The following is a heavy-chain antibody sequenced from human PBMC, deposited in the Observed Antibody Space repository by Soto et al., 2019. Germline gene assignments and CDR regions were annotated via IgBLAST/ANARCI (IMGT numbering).Heavy chain of an antibody. J-gene: IGHJ3*02. V-gene: IGHV1-69*12. D-gene: IGHD4-17*01. CDR1: GGTFSSYA. CDR2: IIPIFGTA. CDR3: AREGYGDYGGAFDI. Sequence: QVQLVQSGAEVKKPGSSVKVSCKASGGTFSSYAISWVRQAPGQGLEWMGGIIPIFGTAHYAQNFQGRVTITADESTITAYVELSSLRSEDTAVYYCAREGYGDYGGAFDIWGQGTMVTVSS.